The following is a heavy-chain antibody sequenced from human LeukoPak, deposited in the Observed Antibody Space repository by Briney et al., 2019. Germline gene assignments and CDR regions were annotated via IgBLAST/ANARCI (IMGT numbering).Heavy chain of an antibody. J-gene: IGHJ6*03. Sequence: SETLSLTCAVYGGSFSGYYWSSIRQPPGKGLEWIGEINHSGSTNYNPSLQSRVTISVDKSKHQFSLMLSSVTAADTAVYYCARRRSIYNYYYYYYMDVWGKGTTVTVSS. D-gene: IGHD2-2*01. CDR1: GGSFSGYY. V-gene: IGHV4-34*01. CDR3: ARRRSIYNYYYYYYMDV. CDR2: INHSGST.